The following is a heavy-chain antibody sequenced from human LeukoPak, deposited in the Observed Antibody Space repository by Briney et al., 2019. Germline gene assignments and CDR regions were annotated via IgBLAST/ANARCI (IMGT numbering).Heavy chain of an antibody. CDR2: VCHSGSS. Sequence: AETLSLTCSVSGYSISSHYCWGWIRQPPGKGLEWIGSVCHSGSSFYNPSLKSRLAISVDTSKNEFSLKLSSVTAADTAVYYCARYYGALDYWGQGTLVTVSS. V-gene: IGHV4-38-2*02. CDR3: ARYYGALDY. D-gene: IGHD4-17*01. J-gene: IGHJ4*02. CDR1: GYSISSHYC.